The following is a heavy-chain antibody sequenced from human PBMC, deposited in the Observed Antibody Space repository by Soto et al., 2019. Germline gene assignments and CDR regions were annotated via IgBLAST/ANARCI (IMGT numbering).Heavy chain of an antibody. CDR2: MNPNSGNT. J-gene: IGHJ6*02. CDR3: AREMAHSGMDV. V-gene: IGHV1-8*01. Sequence: QVQLVQSGAEVKKPGASVKVSCKASGYTFTSYDISWVRQATGQGLEWMGWMNPNSGNTGFAQKFQGRVTMTRNTSISTAYRERSSLRYEDTALEYCAREMAHSGMDVWGQVTTVNVAS. CDR1: GYTFTSYD.